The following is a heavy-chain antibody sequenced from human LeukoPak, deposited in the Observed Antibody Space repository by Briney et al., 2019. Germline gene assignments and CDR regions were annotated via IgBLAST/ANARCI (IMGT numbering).Heavy chain of an antibody. J-gene: IGHJ3*02. CDR3: AKIALADGAGPNDAFDI. CDR1: GFTFSSYA. V-gene: IGHV3-23*01. Sequence: GGSLRLSCAASGFTFSSYAMSWVRQAPGKGLEWVSAISGSGGSTYYADSVKGRFTISRDNSKNTLYLRMNSLRAEDTAVYYCAKIALADGAGPNDAFDIWGQGTMVTVSS. CDR2: ISGSGGST. D-gene: IGHD6-13*01.